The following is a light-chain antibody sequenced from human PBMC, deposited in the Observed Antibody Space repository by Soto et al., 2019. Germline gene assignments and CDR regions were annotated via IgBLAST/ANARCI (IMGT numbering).Light chain of an antibody. CDR1: QGISSY. CDR2: AAS. CDR3: QQYYSYPRA. Sequence: AIRMTQPPSSLSASTGDRVTITCRASQGISSYLAWYQQKPGKAPKLLIYAASTLQSGVPSRFSGSGSGTDFTLTISCLPSEDFATYYCQQYYSYPRAFGHGTKVEIK. J-gene: IGKJ1*01. V-gene: IGKV1-8*01.